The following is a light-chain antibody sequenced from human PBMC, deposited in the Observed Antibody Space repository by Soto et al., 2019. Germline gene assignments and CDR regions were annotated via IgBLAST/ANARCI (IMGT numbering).Light chain of an antibody. V-gene: IGKV1-5*01. CDR1: QDIDNF. CDR2: DAS. J-gene: IGKJ1*01. Sequence: ILMTQSPSSLSAFVGDRVTITCRASQDIDNFLAWYQQKPGKAPNLLISDASSLERGVPSRFSGSGSGTEFTLTIRSLQPDDFATYYCQQYNGYSRTFGQGTKVDIK. CDR3: QQYNGYSRT.